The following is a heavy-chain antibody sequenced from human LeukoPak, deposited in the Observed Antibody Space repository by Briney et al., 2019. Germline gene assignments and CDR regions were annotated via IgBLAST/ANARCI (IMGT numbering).Heavy chain of an antibody. D-gene: IGHD3-3*01. CDR2: MNPNSGNT. CDR3: ARGSALEWLLCGYYYYGMDV. V-gene: IGHV1-8*01. CDR1: GDTFTSYD. Sequence: ASVKVSCKASGDTFTSYDINWVRQATGQGLEWMGWMNPNSGNTGYAQKFQGRVTMTTNTSTSTAYMELSSLRSEDTAVYYCARGSALEWLLCGYYYYGMDVWGQGTTVTVSS. J-gene: IGHJ6*02.